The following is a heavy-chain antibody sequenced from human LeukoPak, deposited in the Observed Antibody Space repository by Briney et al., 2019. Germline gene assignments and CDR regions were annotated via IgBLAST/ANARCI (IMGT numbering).Heavy chain of an antibody. J-gene: IGHJ4*02. CDR3: ARDRVVAAFDY. D-gene: IGHD2-15*01. CDR2: ISYDGSNK. Sequence: PGGSLRLSCAASGFTFSSYAMHWDRQAPGKGLEWVAVISYDGSNKYYADSVKGRFTISRDNSKNTLYLQMNSLRAEDTAVYYCARDRVVAAFDYWGQGTLVTVSS. V-gene: IGHV3-30*04. CDR1: GFTFSSYA.